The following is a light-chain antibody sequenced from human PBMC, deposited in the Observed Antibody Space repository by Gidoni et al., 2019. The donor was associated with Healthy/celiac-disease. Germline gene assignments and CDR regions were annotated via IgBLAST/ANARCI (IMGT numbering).Light chain of an antibody. CDR2: DAS. CDR1: QSVSSN. Sequence: EIVLTQSPATLSVSPAGRATPTCRATQSVSSNLAWYHQKPGQAPRLLLYDASNRATGSPARFSGSGSGTDFTLTIISREPEDVAVYYCQQRSNWPPLTFGGGTKVEIK. V-gene: IGKV3-11*01. CDR3: QQRSNWPPLT. J-gene: IGKJ4*01.